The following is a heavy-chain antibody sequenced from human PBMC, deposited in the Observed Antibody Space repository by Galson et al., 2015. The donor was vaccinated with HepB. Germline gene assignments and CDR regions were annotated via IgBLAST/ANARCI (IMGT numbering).Heavy chain of an antibody. CDR1: GFTFSSYA. J-gene: IGHJ4*02. CDR2: ISGSGGST. CDR3: AKARDCCGGSCYFIFFDY. Sequence: SLRLSCTASGFTFSSYAMSWVRQAPGKGLEWVSAISGSGGSTYYADSVKGRFTISRDNSKNTLYLQMNSLRAEDTSVYYCAKARDCCGGSCYFIFFDYWGQGTLVTVSS. V-gene: IGHV3-23*01. D-gene: IGHD2-15*01.